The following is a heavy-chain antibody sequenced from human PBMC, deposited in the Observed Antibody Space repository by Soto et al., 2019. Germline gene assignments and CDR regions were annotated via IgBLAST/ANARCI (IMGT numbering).Heavy chain of an antibody. J-gene: IGHJ4*02. CDR2: IYYTGTT. Sequence: SETLSLTCTVSGGSIRDYYWGWIRQSPGKGLEWIGYIYYTGTTKYNPSLKSRVTISVHSSKNQFSLKLDSVTAADTAVYYCARLGGYYQAFDSWGQGTLVTVSS. V-gene: IGHV4-59*08. D-gene: IGHD3-22*01. CDR3: ARLGGYYQAFDS. CDR1: GGSIRDYY.